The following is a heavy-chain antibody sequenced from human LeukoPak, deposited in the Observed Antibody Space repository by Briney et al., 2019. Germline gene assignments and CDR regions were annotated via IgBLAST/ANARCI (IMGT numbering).Heavy chain of an antibody. Sequence: GGSLRLSCAASGFTFSDYYMTWIPQAPGKGLEGGSYISPSGITTYYTDSVKGRFTISRDNAKNSLSLQINSLRVEDTAVYYCARAYTGSFSGTLEYWGRGTLVTVSS. CDR1: GFTFSDYY. J-gene: IGHJ4*02. V-gene: IGHV3-11*04. D-gene: IGHD1-26*01. CDR3: ARAYTGSFSGTLEY. CDR2: ISPSGITT.